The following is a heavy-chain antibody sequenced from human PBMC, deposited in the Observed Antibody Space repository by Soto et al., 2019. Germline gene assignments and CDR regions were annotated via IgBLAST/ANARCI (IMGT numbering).Heavy chain of an antibody. Sequence: SETLSLTCTVTGYSISRIIYYWCFIRQPPGKGLEWIVSIYYSGSTYNNPSLRSRVSMSIATSKDQFSLKLKSVTAADKALYFCARPRTSVVTQASFDVWGRGYLVTVSS. CDR3: ARPRTSVVTQASFDV. J-gene: IGHJ1*01. V-gene: IGHV4-39*01. CDR1: GYSISRIIYY. D-gene: IGHD2-21*02. CDR2: IYYSGST.